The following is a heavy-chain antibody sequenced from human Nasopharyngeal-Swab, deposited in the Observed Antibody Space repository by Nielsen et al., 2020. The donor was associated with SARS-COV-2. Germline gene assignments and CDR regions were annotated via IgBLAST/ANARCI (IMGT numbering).Heavy chain of an antibody. V-gene: IGHV3-48*04. Sequence: GGSLRLSCAASGFTFSSYSMNWVRQAPGKGLEWVSYISSTSSTIYYADSVKGRFTISGDNAKNSLYLQMDSLRAEDTAVYYCARDPLGMVGAHIDYWGQGTLVTVSS. J-gene: IGHJ4*02. CDR1: GFTFSSYS. CDR3: ARDPLGMVGAHIDY. D-gene: IGHD1-26*01. CDR2: ISSTSSTI.